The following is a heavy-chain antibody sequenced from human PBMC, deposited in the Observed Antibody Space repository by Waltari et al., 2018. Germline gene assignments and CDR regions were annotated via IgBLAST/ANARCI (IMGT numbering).Heavy chain of an antibody. Sequence: QVQLVQSGAEVKKPGSSVKVSCKASGGTFSSYAISWVRQAPGQGLEWMGGIIPIFGTANYAQKFQGRVTITADESTSTAYMELSSLRSEDTAMYYCAKDIRRGGLLLWFGAMDVWGKGTTVTVSS. CDR3: AKDIRRGGLLLWFGAMDV. CDR1: GGTFSSYA. D-gene: IGHD3-10*01. CDR2: IIPIFGTA. V-gene: IGHV1-69*12. J-gene: IGHJ6*04.